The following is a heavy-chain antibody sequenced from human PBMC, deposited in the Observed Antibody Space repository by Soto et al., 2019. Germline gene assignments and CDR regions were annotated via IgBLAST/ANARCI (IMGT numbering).Heavy chain of an antibody. J-gene: IGHJ4*02. V-gene: IGHV2-5*01. Sequence: SGPTLVNPTQTLTLTCTFSGFSLSTSGVGVGWIRQPPGKALEWLALIYWNDDKRYSPSLKSRLTITKDTSKNQVVLTMTNMDPVDTATYYCAHTPTMTVPLYYFDYWGQGTLVTVSS. CDR3: AHTPTMTVPLYYFDY. D-gene: IGHD3-22*01. CDR2: IYWNDDK. CDR1: GFSLSTSGVG.